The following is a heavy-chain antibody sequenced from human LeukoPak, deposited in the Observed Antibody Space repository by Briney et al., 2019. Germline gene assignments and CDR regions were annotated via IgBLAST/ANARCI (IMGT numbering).Heavy chain of an antibody. Sequence: GGSLRLSCAASGFTFSSYWMSWVRQAPGKGLEWVANIKQDGSEKYYVDSVKGRFTISRDNAKNSLYLQMNSLRAEDTAVYYCAREYYYGSGSYYNRDYWGQGTLVTVSS. CDR2: IKQDGSEK. CDR3: AREYYYGSGSYYNRDY. CDR1: GFTFSSYW. D-gene: IGHD3-10*01. V-gene: IGHV3-7*01. J-gene: IGHJ4*02.